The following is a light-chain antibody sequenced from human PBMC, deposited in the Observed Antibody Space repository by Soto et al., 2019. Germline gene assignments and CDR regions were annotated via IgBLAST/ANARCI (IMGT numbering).Light chain of an antibody. CDR2: KGN. CDR1: SSNFASNS. J-gene: IGLJ2*01. Sequence: QSALTQPPSASGTPGQRVTISCSGSSSNFASNSVYWYQQVPGTAPKLLIYKGNKRPSEVPDRFSGSKTGNSASLAISELRSEDEADYYCVAWDDNLSCVLFGGGTKVTVL. V-gene: IGLV1-47*01. CDR3: VAWDDNLSCVL.